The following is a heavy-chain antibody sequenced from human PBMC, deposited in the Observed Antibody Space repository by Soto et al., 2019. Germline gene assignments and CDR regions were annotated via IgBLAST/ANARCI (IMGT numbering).Heavy chain of an antibody. Sequence: ASVKFSCKASGGTFNTYGFSWVRQAPGQGLEWVGGIIPFLGSANYAHKFQGRLTITADESTSTAYMELSSLRFEDTAVYYCARLRIATNNYKWFDPWGQGTLVTVSS. CDR2: IIPFLGSA. J-gene: IGHJ5*02. CDR3: ARLRIATNNYKWFDP. D-gene: IGHD2-21*01. V-gene: IGHV1-69*13. CDR1: GGTFNTYG.